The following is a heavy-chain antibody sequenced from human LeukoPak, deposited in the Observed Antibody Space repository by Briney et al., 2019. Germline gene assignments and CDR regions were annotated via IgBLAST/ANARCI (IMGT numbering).Heavy chain of an antibody. CDR1: GFTFRSYG. CDR2: TRDDASKT. D-gene: IGHD3-3*01. V-gene: IGHV3-30*02. CDR3: AKDLITIFGVAGPLY. J-gene: IGHJ4*02. Sequence: GGSLTLSCTGSGFTFRSYGMHWVRQAPGKGLEWVAYTRDDASKTWYGGSVKGRFTISRDNSKNTLYLQMNSLRAEDTAVYYCAKDLITIFGVAGPLYWGQGTLVTVSS.